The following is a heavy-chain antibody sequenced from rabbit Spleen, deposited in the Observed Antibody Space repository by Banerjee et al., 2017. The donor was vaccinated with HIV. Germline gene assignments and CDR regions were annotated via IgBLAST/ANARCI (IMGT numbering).Heavy chain of an antibody. D-gene: IGHD8-1*01. Sequence: QEQLEESGGDLVKPEGSLTLTCTASGFSFSSTYWICWVRQAPGKGLEWIACIYSGSSGNTHYASWAKGRFTISKTSSTTVTLQMTSLTVADTATYFCARDGGSSFSSYGMDLWGPGTLVTVS. V-gene: IGHV1S45*01. J-gene: IGHJ6*01. CDR3: ARDGGSSFSSYGMDL. CDR1: GFSFSSTYW. CDR2: IYSGSSGNT.